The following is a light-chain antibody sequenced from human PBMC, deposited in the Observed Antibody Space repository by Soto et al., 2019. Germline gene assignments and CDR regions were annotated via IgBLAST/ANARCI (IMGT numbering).Light chain of an antibody. Sequence: IVLTQCPGTLPLSPGERATLSCRASQSVTNNYLAWYQQKPGQAPRLFIYGAFSRETGIPDRFSGSGAGTEFTHTISRLEPEDFAVYYCQQRSSSPPTFGQGTRLEIK. J-gene: IGKJ5*01. CDR3: QQRSSSPPT. CDR1: QSVTNNY. V-gene: IGKV3-20*01. CDR2: GAF.